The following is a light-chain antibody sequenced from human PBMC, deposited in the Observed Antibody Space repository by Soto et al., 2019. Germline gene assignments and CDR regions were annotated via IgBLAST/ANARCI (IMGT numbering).Light chain of an antibody. Sequence: EIVLTQSPGTLSLSPGERATLSCRASHTISSSYLAWYQQKPGQAPRLLMYGISRRATGIPDRVSGSGTGTDFTRTSTRLEPAEFAVYYCQQYVTASPRTFGQGKKGEIK. J-gene: IGKJ1*01. CDR2: GIS. CDR1: HTISSSY. CDR3: QQYVTASPRT. V-gene: IGKV3-20*01.